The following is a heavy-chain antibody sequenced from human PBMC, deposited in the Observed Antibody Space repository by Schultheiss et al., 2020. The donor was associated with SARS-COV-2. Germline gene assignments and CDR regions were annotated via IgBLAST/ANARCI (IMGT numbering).Heavy chain of an antibody. CDR2: INSDGRDT. CDR3: ARPVITGGRGGFDY. D-gene: IGHD1-20*01. Sequence: GEFLKISCAASGFTFSTYWMHWVRQDPGRGLVSVSLINSDGRDTRYADSVKGRFIISRDNTKNTLYLQMNSLRAEDTAVYYCARPVITGGRGGFDYWGQGTLVTVSS. V-gene: IGHV3-74*01. J-gene: IGHJ4*02. CDR1: GFTFSTYW.